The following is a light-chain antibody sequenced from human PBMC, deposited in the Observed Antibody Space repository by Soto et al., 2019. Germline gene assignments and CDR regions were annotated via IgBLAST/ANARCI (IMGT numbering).Light chain of an antibody. CDR1: QSIGNW. J-gene: IGKJ1*01. CDR2: DAS. V-gene: IGKV1-5*01. CDR3: QQYSTFPRS. Sequence: DIQMTQSPSTLSASVGDRVVITCRASQSIGNWLAWYQQKPGKAPNFLIYDASTLESGVPSRFSGSGSGTEFTLTISNLQPDDFATFYCQQYSTFPRSFGQGTKVEI.